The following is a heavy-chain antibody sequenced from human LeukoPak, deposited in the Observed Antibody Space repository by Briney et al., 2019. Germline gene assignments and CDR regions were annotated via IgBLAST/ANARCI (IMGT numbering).Heavy chain of an antibody. CDR2: IYHNGSS. CDR3: ARDRGLTFHDAYYFDH. CDR1: DGSIRNYY. V-gene: IGHV4-4*07. J-gene: IGHJ4*02. D-gene: IGHD3-10*01. Sequence: SETLSLTCTVSDGSIRNYYWSWIRQPAGKGLEWIGRIYHNGSSNFKPSLKSRLTMSVDTSKSQLSLKLISVTAADTAVYYCARDRGLTFHDAYYFDHWGQGNPVTVSS.